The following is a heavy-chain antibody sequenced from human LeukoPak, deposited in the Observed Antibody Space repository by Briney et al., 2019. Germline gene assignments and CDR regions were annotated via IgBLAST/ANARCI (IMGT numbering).Heavy chain of an antibody. CDR1: GYTFTSYY. Sequence: GASVKVSCKASGYTFTSYYMHWVRQAPGQGLEWMGIINPSGGNTSYAQKFQGRVTMTRDMSTSTVYMELSSLRSEDTTVYYCARDKQQQLEGYYYYYYMDVWGKGTTVTVSS. CDR2: INPSGGNT. V-gene: IGHV1-46*01. J-gene: IGHJ6*03. D-gene: IGHD6-13*01. CDR3: ARDKQQQLEGYYYYYYMDV.